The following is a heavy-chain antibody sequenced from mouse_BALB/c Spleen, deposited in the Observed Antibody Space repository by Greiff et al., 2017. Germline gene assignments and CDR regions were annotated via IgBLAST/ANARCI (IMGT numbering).Heavy chain of an antibody. J-gene: IGHJ1*01. CDR1: GYTFTSYW. CDR3: ARRGANWDWYFGV. D-gene: IGHD4-1*01. Sequence: VQLQQSGAELAKPGASVKMSCKASGYTFTSYWMHWVKQRPGQGLEWIGYINPSTGYTEYNQKFKDKATLTADKSSSTAYMQLSSLTSEDSAVYYCARRGANWDWYFGVWGAGTTVTVSS. V-gene: IGHV1-7*01. CDR2: INPSTGYT.